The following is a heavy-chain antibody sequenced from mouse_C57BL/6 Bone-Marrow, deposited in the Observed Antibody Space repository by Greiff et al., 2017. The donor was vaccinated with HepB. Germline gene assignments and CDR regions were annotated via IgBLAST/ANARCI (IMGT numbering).Heavy chain of an antibody. Sequence: QVQLQQSGPELVKPGASVKISCKASGYAFSSSWMNWVKQRPGKGLEWIGRIYPGDGDTNYNGKFKGKATLTADKSSSTAYMQLSSLTSEDSAVYFCARIAKDYFHYWGQGTTLTVSS. CDR3: ARIAKDYFHY. J-gene: IGHJ2*01. CDR1: GYAFSSSW. V-gene: IGHV1-82*01. CDR2: IYPGDGDT.